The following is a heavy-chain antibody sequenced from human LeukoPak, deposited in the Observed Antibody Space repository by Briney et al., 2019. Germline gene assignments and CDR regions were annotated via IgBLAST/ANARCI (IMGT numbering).Heavy chain of an antibody. J-gene: IGHJ4*02. CDR2: TSDRGDYT. CDR3: AKKAQYDGHYPLDY. CDR1: GFTFSSYS. V-gene: IGHV3-23*01. D-gene: IGHD4/OR15-4a*01. Sequence: GGSLRLSCAASGFTFSSYSMSWVRQAPGKGLEWVSGTSDRGDYTYYADSVKGRFTISGDTSKNTLYLQMNSLRAEDTALYFCAKKAQYDGHYPLDYWGQGTLVTVPA.